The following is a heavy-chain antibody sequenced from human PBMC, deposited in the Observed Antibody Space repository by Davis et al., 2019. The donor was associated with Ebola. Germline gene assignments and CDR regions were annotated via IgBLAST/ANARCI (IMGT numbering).Heavy chain of an antibody. Sequence: MPSETLSLTCAVYGGSFSGHYCTWIRQPPVKGLEWIGEINHSGNTNYNPSLKSRVTISVDTSKNQFSLKLSSGTAADTAVYYCARGPIEDLDYWGQGTLVTVSS. D-gene: IGHD1-26*01. J-gene: IGHJ4*02. V-gene: IGHV4-34*01. CDR3: ARGPIEDLDY. CDR1: GGSFSGHY. CDR2: INHSGNT.